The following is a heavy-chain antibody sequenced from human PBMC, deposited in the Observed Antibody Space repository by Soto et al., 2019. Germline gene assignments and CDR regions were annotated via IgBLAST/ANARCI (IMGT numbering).Heavy chain of an antibody. CDR3: ARGLTSGYYQYDAFDI. V-gene: IGHV4-59*01. Sequence: PSETLSLTCTVSGGSISNYYWSWIRQAPGKGLEWIGYIFSSGSAHYSPSLKSRVTISVDTSKNQFSLKLSSVTAADTAVYYGARGLTSGYYQYDAFDIWGQGTMVT. CDR1: GGSISNYY. D-gene: IGHD3-22*01. CDR2: IFSSGSA. J-gene: IGHJ3*02.